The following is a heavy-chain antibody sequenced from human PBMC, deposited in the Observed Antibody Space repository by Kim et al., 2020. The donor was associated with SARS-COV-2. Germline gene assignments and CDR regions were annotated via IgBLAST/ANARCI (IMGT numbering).Heavy chain of an antibody. V-gene: IGHV3-21*01. J-gene: IGHJ2*01. CDR2: ITSNSTYI. D-gene: IGHD3-10*01. Sequence: GGSLRLSCAASGFTFSSYSMNWVRQAPGKGLEWVSSITSNSTYIYYADSVKGRFTISRDNAKNSLSLQMNSLRAEDAAVYYCVRGGKYFDLWGRGTWFTV. CDR1: GFTFSSYS. CDR3: VRGGKYFDL.